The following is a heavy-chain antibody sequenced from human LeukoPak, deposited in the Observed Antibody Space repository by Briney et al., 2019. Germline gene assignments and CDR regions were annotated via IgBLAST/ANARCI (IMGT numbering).Heavy chain of an antibody. CDR2: IYTSGST. V-gene: IGHV4-4*09. D-gene: IGHD3-16*01. Sequence: HSETLSLTCTVSGGSISSYYWSWIRQPPGRGLEWIGYIYTSGSTNYNPSLKSRVTISVDTSKNQFSLKLSSVTAADTAVYYCARQWGSYYFDYWGQGTLVTVSS. CDR1: GGSISSYY. CDR3: ARQWGSYYFDY. J-gene: IGHJ4*02.